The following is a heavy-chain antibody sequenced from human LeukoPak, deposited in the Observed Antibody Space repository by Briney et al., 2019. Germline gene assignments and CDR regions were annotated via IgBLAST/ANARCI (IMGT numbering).Heavy chain of an antibody. CDR1: GFTFSTYV. J-gene: IGHJ4*02. CDR3: ARDRGYTYGHPLDY. CDR2: IWHDGSNK. D-gene: IGHD5-18*01. V-gene: IGHV3-33*01. Sequence: PGGSLRLSCAASGFTFSTYVIHWVRQAPGKGLEWVAPIWHDGSNKYYGDSVKDRFTISRDNSKNTLYLQMDSLRDEDTAVYYCARDRGYTYGHPLDYWGQGTLVTVSS.